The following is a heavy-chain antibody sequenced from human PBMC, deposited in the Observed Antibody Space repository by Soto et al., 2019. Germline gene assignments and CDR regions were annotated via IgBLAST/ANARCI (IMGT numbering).Heavy chain of an antibody. CDR3: ARDHGKGYCSGGSCYSEAFDI. D-gene: IGHD2-15*01. J-gene: IGHJ3*02. V-gene: IGHV4-30-4*01. Sequence: SETLSLTCTLSGGSLSRGDYYWSLIRQPPGKGLEWIGYIYYSGSTYYNPSLKSRVTISVDTSKNQFSLKLSSVTAADTAVYYCARDHGKGYCSGGSCYSEAFDIWGQGTMVTVSS. CDR2: IYYSGST. CDR1: GGSLSRGDYY.